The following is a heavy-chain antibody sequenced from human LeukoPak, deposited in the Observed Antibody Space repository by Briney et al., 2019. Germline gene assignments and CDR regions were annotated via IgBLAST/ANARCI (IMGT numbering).Heavy chain of an antibody. D-gene: IGHD4-17*01. V-gene: IGHV3-23*01. J-gene: IGHJ4*02. CDR1: GFTFSNYA. Sequence: GGSLRLSCAASGFTFSNYAMNWVRQAPGKGLEWVSTISDSGDNTYYADSVKGRFTISRDNSKRTLYVLMSSLGAEDTAIYYCAKGDYGGYPHYFDYWGQGTLVTVSS. CDR3: AKGDYGGYPHYFDY. CDR2: ISDSGDNT.